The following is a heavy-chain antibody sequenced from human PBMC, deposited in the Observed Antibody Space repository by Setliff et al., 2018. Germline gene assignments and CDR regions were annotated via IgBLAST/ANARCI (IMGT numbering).Heavy chain of an antibody. J-gene: IGHJ4*02. CDR1: GGSISSSSYY. V-gene: IGHV4-39*07. D-gene: IGHD5-12*01. CDR2: IYYSGST. Sequence: NPSETLSLTCTVSGGSISSSSYYWGWIRQPPGKGLEWIGSIYYSGSTHYNPALKSRVTISVDTSKNQFSLKLNSVTAADTAAYYCARDLHGYNYFDYWGQGTLVTVPQ. CDR3: ARDLHGYNYFDY.